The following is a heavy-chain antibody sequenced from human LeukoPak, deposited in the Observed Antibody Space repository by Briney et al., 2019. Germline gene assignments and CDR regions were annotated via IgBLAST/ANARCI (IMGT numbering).Heavy chain of an antibody. J-gene: IGHJ4*02. CDR3: VRNMVRGVVYFDS. CDR1: GFTFSDYW. V-gene: IGHV3-74*01. Sequence: PGGSLRLSCAASGFTFSDYWMHWVRQTPGKGLVWVSRISYDGGGTNYADSVKGPFTISRDNAKNTLYLQMNSLRVEDTAVYYCVRNMVRGVVYFDSWGQGALVTVSS. D-gene: IGHD3-10*01. CDR2: ISYDGGGT.